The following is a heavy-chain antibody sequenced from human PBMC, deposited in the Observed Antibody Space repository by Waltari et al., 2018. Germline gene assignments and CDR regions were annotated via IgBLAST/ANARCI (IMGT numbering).Heavy chain of an antibody. Sequence: EVQLVESGGGVVRPGGSLRPPWAAAGFTFADSGLSWVRQGPGKGLVWVSGINWNGGSTGYADSGKGRFTISRDNAKNSLYLQMNSLRAEDTALYYCAREGRGGSYYDFDYWGQGTLVTVSS. V-gene: IGHV3-20*04. CDR2: INWNGGST. D-gene: IGHD1-26*01. CDR3: AREGRGGSYYDFDY. CDR1: GFTFADSG. J-gene: IGHJ4*02.